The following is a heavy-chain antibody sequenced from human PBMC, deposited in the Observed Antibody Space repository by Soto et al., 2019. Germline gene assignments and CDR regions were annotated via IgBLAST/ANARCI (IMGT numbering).Heavy chain of an antibody. CDR1: GYTFATYE. D-gene: IGHD2-21*01. Sequence: QVQLVQSGAEVKTPGASVKVSCKASGYTFATYEINWVRQAPVQGLEWMGWMNPNSGNTGYAQKFQGRLTMTRDTALSVAQMELSSLRNEDTAVSYCARSDGYNFNWLDSWGQGTLVNVSA. V-gene: IGHV1-8*01. J-gene: IGHJ5*01. CDR2: MNPNSGNT. CDR3: ARSDGYNFNWLDS.